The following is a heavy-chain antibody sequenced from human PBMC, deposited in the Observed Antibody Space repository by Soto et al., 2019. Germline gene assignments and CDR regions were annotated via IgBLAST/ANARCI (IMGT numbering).Heavy chain of an antibody. D-gene: IGHD2-2*01. V-gene: IGHV1-69*01. Sequence: QVQLVQSGAEVKKPGSSVKVSCKASGGKFGSYAITWVRRAPGQGLEWLGWIIPILNSPAYAQKFQARVVINADEITNTAYMELNSLRFDDTAVYYCAREAPYCTSATCPKFYDMDVWGQGTTVTVAS. CDR1: GGKFGSYA. CDR3: AREAPYCTSATCPKFYDMDV. CDR2: IIPILNSP. J-gene: IGHJ6*02.